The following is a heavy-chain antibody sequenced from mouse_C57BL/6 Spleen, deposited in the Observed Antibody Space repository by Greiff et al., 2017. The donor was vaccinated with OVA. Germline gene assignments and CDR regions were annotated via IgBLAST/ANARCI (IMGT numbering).Heavy chain of an antibody. V-gene: IGHV1-5*01. CDR3: TLLGYDVFQPMDY. CDR1: GYTFTSYW. CDR2: IYPGNSDT. Sequence: EVQLQQSGTVLARPGASVKMSCKTSGYTFTSYWMHWVKQRPGQGLEWIGAIYPGNSDTSYNQKFKGKAKLTAVTSASTAYMELSSLTNEDSAVYYCTLLGYDVFQPMDYWGQGTSVTVSS. J-gene: IGHJ4*01. D-gene: IGHD2-14*01.